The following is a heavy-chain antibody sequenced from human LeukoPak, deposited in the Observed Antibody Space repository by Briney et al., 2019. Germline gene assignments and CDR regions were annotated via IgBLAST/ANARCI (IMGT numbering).Heavy chain of an antibody. CDR1: GGSISSGGYY. CDR2: IYYSGST. D-gene: IGHD3-3*01. V-gene: IGHV4-31*03. CDR3: ARAGGFFSPFGY. Sequence: TSETLSLTCTVSGGSISSGGYYWSWIRQHPGKGLEWIGYIYYSGSTYYNPSLKSRVTISVDTSKNQFSLKLTSVTAADTAVYFCARAGGFFSPFGYWGQGTLVTVSS. J-gene: IGHJ4*02.